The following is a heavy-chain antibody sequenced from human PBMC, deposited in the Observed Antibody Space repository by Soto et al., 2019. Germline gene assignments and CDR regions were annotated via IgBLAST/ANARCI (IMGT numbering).Heavy chain of an antibody. Sequence: ASVKVSCKASGYTLTSYGISWVRQAPGQGLERMGWISAYNGNTNYAQKLQGRVTMTTDTSTSTAYMELRSLRSDDTAVYYCTRSLWKQLDPDDAFDIWGQGTMVIVSS. CDR1: GYTLTSYG. J-gene: IGHJ3*02. CDR3: TRSLWKQLDPDDAFDI. D-gene: IGHD6-13*01. CDR2: ISAYNGNT. V-gene: IGHV1-18*01.